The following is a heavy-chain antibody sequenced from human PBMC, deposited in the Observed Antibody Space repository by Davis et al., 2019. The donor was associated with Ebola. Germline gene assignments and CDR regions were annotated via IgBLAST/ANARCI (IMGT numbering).Heavy chain of an antibody. CDR1: GFTFSSYW. Sequence: GESLKISCAASGFTFSSYWMHWVRQAPGKGLVWVSRINSDGSSTSYADSVKGRFTISRDNAKNTLYLQMNSLRDEDTAVYYCARQQTYLRRGYYYYGMDVWGQGTTVTVSS. D-gene: IGHD3-10*01. V-gene: IGHV3-74*01. CDR2: INSDGSST. J-gene: IGHJ6*02. CDR3: ARQQTYLRRGYYYYGMDV.